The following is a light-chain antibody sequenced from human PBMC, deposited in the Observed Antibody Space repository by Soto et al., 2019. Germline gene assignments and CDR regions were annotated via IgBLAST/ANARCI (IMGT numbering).Light chain of an antibody. V-gene: IGKV1-33*01. Sequence: DIQMTQSPSSLSASVGDRVTITCQASQDISNYLNWYQQKPGKAPKLLIYDASNLETGVPSRFSGSGSGTEFTLTITNLQPADFATYYCQQYSDFLISFGPGTTVDFK. CDR1: QDISNY. CDR3: QQYSDFLIS. CDR2: DAS. J-gene: IGKJ3*01.